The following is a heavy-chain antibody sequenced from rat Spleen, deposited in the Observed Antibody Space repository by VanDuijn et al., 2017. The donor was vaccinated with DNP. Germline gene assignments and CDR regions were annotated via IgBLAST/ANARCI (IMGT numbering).Heavy chain of an antibody. D-gene: IGHD1-11*01. V-gene: IGHV5S10*01. CDR3: ATQDGGLYYYAMDA. J-gene: IGHJ4*01. Sequence: EVQLVESGGGLVQPGRSLKLSCAASGFTFSDYNMAWVRQAPKKGLEWVATIIYDGSRTYYLDSVKGRFTISRDNAKSTLYLQMDSLRSEDTATYYCATQDGGLYYYAMDAWGQGTSVTVSS. CDR1: GFTFSDYN. CDR2: IIYDGSRT.